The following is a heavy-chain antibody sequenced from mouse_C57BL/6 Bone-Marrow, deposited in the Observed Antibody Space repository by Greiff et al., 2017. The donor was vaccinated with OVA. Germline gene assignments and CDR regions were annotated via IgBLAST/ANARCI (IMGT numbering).Heavy chain of an antibody. J-gene: IGHJ4*01. Sequence: EVKLMESGGGLVKPGGSLKLSCAASGFTFSDYGMHWVRQAPEKGLEWVAYISSGSSTIYYADTVKGRFTISRDNAKNTLFLQMTSLRSEDTAMYYCARDPYGPGDYWGQGTSVTVSS. CDR2: ISSGSSTI. V-gene: IGHV5-17*01. CDR1: GFTFSDYG. D-gene: IGHD1-1*01. CDR3: ARDPYGPGDY.